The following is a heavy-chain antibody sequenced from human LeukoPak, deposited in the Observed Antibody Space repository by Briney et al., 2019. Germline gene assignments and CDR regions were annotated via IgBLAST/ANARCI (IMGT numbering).Heavy chain of an antibody. D-gene: IGHD4-17*01. J-gene: IGHJ3*02. CDR2: INPNSGGT. CDR3: ARGVNPNDYGVYYDAFDI. Sequence: ASVKVSCKASGYTFTGYYMHWVRQAPGHGLEWMGWINPNSGGTNYAQKFQGRVTMTRDTSLSTAYMELSRLRSDDTAVYYCARGVNPNDYGVYYDAFDIWGQGTMVTVSS. CDR1: GYTFTGYY. V-gene: IGHV1-2*02.